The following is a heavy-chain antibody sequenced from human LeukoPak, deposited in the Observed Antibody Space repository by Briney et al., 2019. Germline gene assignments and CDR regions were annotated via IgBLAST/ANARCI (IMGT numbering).Heavy chain of an antibody. CDR2: TYYRSKWYN. J-gene: IGHJ3*02. D-gene: IGHD7-27*01. CDR1: GDSVSSNSAA. Sequence: SQTLSLTCAISGDSVSSNSAAWNWIRQFPSRGLEWLGRTYYRSKWYNDYAVSVKSRITINPDTSKNQFSLQLNSVTPEDTAVYYCARGNPGEEDTFDIWGQGTMVTVSS. CDR3: ARGNPGEEDTFDI. V-gene: IGHV6-1*01.